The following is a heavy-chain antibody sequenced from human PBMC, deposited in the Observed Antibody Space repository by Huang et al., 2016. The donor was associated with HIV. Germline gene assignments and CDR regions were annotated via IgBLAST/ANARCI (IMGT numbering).Heavy chain of an antibody. V-gene: IGHV3-23*01. D-gene: IGHD3-22*01. J-gene: IGHJ4*02. CDR1: GFTFSSYD. CDR3: AKVSRFTMKVVVNFDY. Sequence: EVRLLESGGGLIQRGGSLRLACVVCGFTFSSYDMSWVRQGPGKGLEWVSGISDSGGSTYYADSGKGRFTISRDNSKNTRYLQMNSLIAGDTAVYYCAKVSRFTMKVVVNFDYWGQGTLVTVSS. CDR2: ISDSGGST.